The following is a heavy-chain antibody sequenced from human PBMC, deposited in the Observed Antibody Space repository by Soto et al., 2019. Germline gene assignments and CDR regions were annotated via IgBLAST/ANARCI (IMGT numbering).Heavy chain of an antibody. CDR1: GCTFSRHW. CDR2: INSDGSSI. Sequence: GGSLRLSCAASGCTFSRHWMHWVRQAQGKGLVWLSRINSDGSSIAYADSVKGRFTISRDNAKNTLYLQMNSLGAEETAVYFCAGDRPDVTVVPGVDQPMFDFWGQGTPVTVSS. D-gene: IGHD2-2*01. J-gene: IGHJ4*02. V-gene: IGHV3-74*03. CDR3: AGDRPDVTVVPGVDQPMFDF.